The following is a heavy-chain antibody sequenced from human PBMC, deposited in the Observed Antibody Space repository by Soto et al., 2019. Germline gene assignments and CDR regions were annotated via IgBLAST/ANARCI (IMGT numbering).Heavy chain of an antibody. V-gene: IGHV3-49*03. CDR2: IRSKAYGGTT. Sequence: PGGSLRLSCTASGFTFGDHAMSWFRQAPGKGLEWVGFIRSKAYGGTTEYAASVKGRFTISRDDSKSIAYLQMNSLKTEDTAVYYCTRDGQPPSPYYYYYYGMDVWGQGTTVTVSS. CDR3: TRDGQPPSPYYYYYYGMDV. D-gene: IGHD5-18*01. CDR1: GFTFGDHA. J-gene: IGHJ6*02.